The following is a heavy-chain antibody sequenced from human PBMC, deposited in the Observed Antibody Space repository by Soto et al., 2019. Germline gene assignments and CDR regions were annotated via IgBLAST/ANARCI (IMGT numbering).Heavy chain of an antibody. Sequence: GESLKISCQGSGYSFTTYWISWVRQMPGKGLEWMGKIDPGDSSTNYSPSFRGHITISVDRSINTAHLQFSSLKAADTAVYYCARLEKWYYNYYGLDVSGQGTMVPVSS. CDR3: ARLEKWYYNYYGLDV. V-gene: IGHV5-10-1*01. D-gene: IGHD1-26*01. CDR1: GYSFTTYW. CDR2: IDPGDSST. J-gene: IGHJ6*02.